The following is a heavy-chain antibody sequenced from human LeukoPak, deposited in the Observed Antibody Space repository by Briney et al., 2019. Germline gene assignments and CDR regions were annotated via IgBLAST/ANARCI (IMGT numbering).Heavy chain of an antibody. V-gene: IGHV3-23*01. J-gene: IGHJ4*02. Sequence: PGGSLRLSCAASGFTVSDNYMTWVRQAPGKGLEWVSAISISGSKTYYADSVKGRFTISRDNSKNTLYLQMNSLRAEDTAVYYCANEIRPNDYWGQGTQVTVSS. D-gene: IGHD4-17*01. CDR3: ANEIRPNDY. CDR1: GFTVSDNY. CDR2: ISISGSKT.